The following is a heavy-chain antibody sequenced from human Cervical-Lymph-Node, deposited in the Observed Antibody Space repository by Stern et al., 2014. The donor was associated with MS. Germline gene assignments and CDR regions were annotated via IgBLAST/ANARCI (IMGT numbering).Heavy chain of an antibody. CDR3: ASGGSGSYYFYYGMDV. V-gene: IGHV1-69*12. J-gene: IGHJ6*02. CDR1: GGILSTYT. Sequence: QDRLVQSGAEVKKPGSSVKVSCKVSGGILSTYTISWVRQAPGQGLEWMGGIVPIFNTSNYAQKFQGRVTITADESTGTAYMELSSLRSEDTAVYYCASGGSGSYYFYYGMDVWGQGTTVTVSS. CDR2: IVPIFNTS. D-gene: IGHD3-10*01.